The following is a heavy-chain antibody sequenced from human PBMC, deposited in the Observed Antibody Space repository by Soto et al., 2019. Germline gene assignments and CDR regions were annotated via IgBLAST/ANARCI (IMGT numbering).Heavy chain of an antibody. CDR3: ASMVRDTWGSYYFDY. CDR2: IYHSGST. CDR1: RGSISSGGYS. D-gene: IGHD3-10*01. Sequence: QLQLQESGSGLVKPSQTLSLTCAVSRGSISSGGYSWSWIRQPPGKGLEWIGYIYHSGSTYYNPSLKSRVTISVDRSKNQFSLKLSSVTAADTAVYYCASMVRDTWGSYYFDYWGQGTLVTVSS. V-gene: IGHV4-30-2*01. J-gene: IGHJ4*02.